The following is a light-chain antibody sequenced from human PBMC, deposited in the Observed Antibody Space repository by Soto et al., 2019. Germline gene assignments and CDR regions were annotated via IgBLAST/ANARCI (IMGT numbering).Light chain of an antibody. CDR3: AAWDDSLSVVV. CDR2: RNN. V-gene: IGLV1-47*01. J-gene: IGLJ2*01. CDR1: SSNIGSNY. Sequence: QSVLTQPPSASGTPGQRVTISCSGSSSNIGSNYVYWYQQLPGTAPKLLIYRNNQRPSGVPDRFSGSKSGTSASLAISGVRSEDEADYYCAAWDDSLSVVVFGGGTKLTVL.